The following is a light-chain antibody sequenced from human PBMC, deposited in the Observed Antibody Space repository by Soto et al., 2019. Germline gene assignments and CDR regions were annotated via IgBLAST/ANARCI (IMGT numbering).Light chain of an antibody. CDR3: FSYTSSGTYV. CDR1: SSDVGNYKY. J-gene: IGLJ1*01. CDR2: EVS. V-gene: IGLV2-14*01. Sequence: QSALTHPASVSRSPGQSITISCTGTSSDVGNYKYVSWYQQHPGKAPKLMIYEVSNRPSGVSNRFSGSKSGNTASLTISGLQAEDETDYYCFSYTSSGTYVFGTGTKVTVL.